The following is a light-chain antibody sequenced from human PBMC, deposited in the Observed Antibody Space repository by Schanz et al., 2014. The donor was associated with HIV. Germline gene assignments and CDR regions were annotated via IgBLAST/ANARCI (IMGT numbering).Light chain of an antibody. J-gene: IGKJ2*01. CDR1: QSVSSSY. CDR2: GAS. V-gene: IGKV3-20*01. Sequence: EIVLTQSPGTLSLSPGERATLSCRASQSVSSSYLAWYQQKPGQAPRLLIYGASSRATGIPDRFSGSGSGTDFPLTISGLEPEDFAVYYCQHFGRPPYTFGQGTRLEI. CDR3: QHFGRPPYT.